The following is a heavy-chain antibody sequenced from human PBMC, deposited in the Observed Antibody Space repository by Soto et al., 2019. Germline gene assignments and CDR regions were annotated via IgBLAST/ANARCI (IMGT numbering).Heavy chain of an antibody. D-gene: IGHD6-6*01. Sequence: GGSLRLSCAASGFTVSSNYMSWVRQAPGKGLEWVSVIYSGGSTYYADSVKGRFTISRDNSKNTLYLQMNSLRAEDTAVYYCARVSSPPMTPYYYYGMDVWGQGTTVTVSS. CDR3: ARVSSPPMTPYYYYGMDV. CDR2: IYSGGST. J-gene: IGHJ6*02. V-gene: IGHV3-53*01. CDR1: GFTVSSNY.